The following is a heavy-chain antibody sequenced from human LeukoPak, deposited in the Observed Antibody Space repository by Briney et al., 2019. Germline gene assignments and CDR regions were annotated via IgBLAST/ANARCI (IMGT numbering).Heavy chain of an antibody. D-gene: IGHD1-26*01. Sequence: PGGSLRLSCTASGFDFGDFAMNWFRQAPGMGLEWVGLIKNKAFGGSTDYAASVKGRFTISRDDSKNIAYLQMNSLKAEDTAVYYCTKYHRGGGGFEGTFDHWGQGTLVTVSS. CDR1: GFDFGDFA. V-gene: IGHV3-49*03. J-gene: IGHJ4*02. CDR3: TKYHRGGGGFEGTFDH. CDR2: IKNKAFGGST.